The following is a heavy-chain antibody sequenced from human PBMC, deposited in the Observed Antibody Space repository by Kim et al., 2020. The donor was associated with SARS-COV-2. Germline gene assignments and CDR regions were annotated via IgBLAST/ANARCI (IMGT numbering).Heavy chain of an antibody. Sequence: GGSLRLSCAASGFSFSTYWMHWVRQAPGKGLVWVARISGDGRSTNYADPVKGRFTISRDNAKNRVYLQMNSLRGEDTAMYYCASSSLWFGGQGTLVTVSS. CDR2: ISGDGRST. CDR1: GFSFSTYW. V-gene: IGHV3-74*01. J-gene: IGHJ4*02. D-gene: IGHD3-10*01. CDR3: ASSSLWF.